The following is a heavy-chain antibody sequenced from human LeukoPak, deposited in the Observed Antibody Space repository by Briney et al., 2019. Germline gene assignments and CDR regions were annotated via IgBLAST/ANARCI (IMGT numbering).Heavy chain of an antibody. D-gene: IGHD3-22*01. CDR3: ARERLYYDTSGYYYYFDY. Sequence: SQTLSLTCATSGDSVSSNSAAWNWIRQSPSRGLEWLGRTYYRSKWYNDYAVSVKSRITINPDTSKNQFSLQLNSVTPEDTAVYYCARERLYYDTSGYYYYFDYWGQGTLVTVSS. CDR1: GDSVSSNSAA. V-gene: IGHV6-1*01. CDR2: TYYRSKWYN. J-gene: IGHJ4*02.